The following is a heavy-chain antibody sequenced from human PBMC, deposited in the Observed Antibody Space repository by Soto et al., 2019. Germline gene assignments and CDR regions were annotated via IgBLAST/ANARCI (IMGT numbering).Heavy chain of an antibody. CDR2: IIPIFGTA. CDR3: ASTKYYSIAYYYWYLGL. J-gene: IGHJ2*01. V-gene: IGHV1-69*06. Sequence: QVELVQSGAAVKKPGSSVKVSFQASEDTFRNYAISWVRQAPGQGLEWMGGIIPIFGTANYAQKFQGRVTITADTSANTVYLELSSLRSEDTAVYYCASTKYYSIAYYYWYLGLWGRGTLVTVSS. D-gene: IGHD3-22*01. CDR1: EDTFRNYA.